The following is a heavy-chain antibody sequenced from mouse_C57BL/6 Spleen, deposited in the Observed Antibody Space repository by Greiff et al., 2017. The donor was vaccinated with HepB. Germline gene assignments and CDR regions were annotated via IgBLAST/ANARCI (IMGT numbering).Heavy chain of an antibody. D-gene: IGHD2-4*01. Sequence: QVQLKESGPGLVQPSQSLSITCTVSGFSLTSYGVHWVRQSPGKGLEWLGVIWRGGSTDYNAAFMSRLSITKDNSKSQVFFKMNSLQADDTAIYYCAKNNLLMITTTTGYYYAMDYWGQGTSVTVSS. J-gene: IGHJ4*01. CDR3: AKNNLLMITTTTGYYYAMDY. CDR1: GFSLTSYG. CDR2: IWRGGST. V-gene: IGHV2-5*01.